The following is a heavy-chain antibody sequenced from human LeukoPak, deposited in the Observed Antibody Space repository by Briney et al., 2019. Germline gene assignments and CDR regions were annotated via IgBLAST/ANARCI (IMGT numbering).Heavy chain of an antibody. CDR2: INHSGST. J-gene: IGHJ4*02. CDR1: GGSLSGYY. CDR3: ARAVAGNPLDY. D-gene: IGHD6-19*01. Sequence: SETLSLTCAVYGGSLSGYYWSWIRQPPGKGLEWIGEINHSGSTNYNPSLKSRVTISVDTSKNQFSLKLSSVTAADTAVYYCARAVAGNPLDYWGQGTLVTVSS. V-gene: IGHV4-34*01.